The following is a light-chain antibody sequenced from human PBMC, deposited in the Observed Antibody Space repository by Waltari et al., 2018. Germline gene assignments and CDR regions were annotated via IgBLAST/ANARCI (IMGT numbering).Light chain of an antibody. CDR1: DSDICSYKS. V-gene: IGLV2-14*01. CDR2: DVY. J-gene: IGLJ2*01. Sequence: SALTQPASVSGSPGSSFTISCTGTDSDICSYKSVSWYQQYPGKAPKLLIYDVYARPSGVSNRFSGSKSVNTASLTISGLQAEDEAEYFCSSYTSISTVIFGGGTKVSVL. CDR3: SSYTSISTVI.